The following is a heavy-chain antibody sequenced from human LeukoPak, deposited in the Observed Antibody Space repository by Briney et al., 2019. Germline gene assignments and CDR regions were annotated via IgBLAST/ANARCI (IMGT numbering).Heavy chain of an antibody. CDR1: GGTFSSYA. J-gene: IGHJ4*02. V-gene: IGHV1-69*05. CDR3: ARDHIAAAGTITPCFDY. D-gene: IGHD6-13*01. CDR2: IIPIFGTA. Sequence: PVKVSCKASGGTFSSYAISWVRQAPGQGLEWMGRIIPIFGTANYAQKFQGRVTITTDESTSTAYMELSSLRSEDTAVYYCARDHIAAAGTITPCFDYWGQGTLVTVSS.